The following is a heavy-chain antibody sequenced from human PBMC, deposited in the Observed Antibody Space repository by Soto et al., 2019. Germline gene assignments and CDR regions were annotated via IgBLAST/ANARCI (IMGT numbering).Heavy chain of an antibody. CDR3: ARGSDYYDLSGFSNIEY. CDR2: INPSDGDT. CDR1: GYTFTGYY. J-gene: IGHJ4*02. D-gene: IGHD3-22*01. V-gene: IGHV1-46*01. Sequence: ASVKVSCKASGYTFTGYYMHWVRQAPGRGLEWMGIINPSDGDTSYAQKFKGRLTLTRDTSTSLVSMELSSLTSEDTGVYYCARGSDYYDLSGFSNIEYWGQGXLVTVYS.